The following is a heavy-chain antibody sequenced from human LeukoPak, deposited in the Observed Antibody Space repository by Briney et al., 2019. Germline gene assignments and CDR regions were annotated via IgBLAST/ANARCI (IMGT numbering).Heavy chain of an antibody. V-gene: IGHV3-7*01. J-gene: IGHJ6*02. CDR3: ATYDNWVAGDV. CDR1: EFMFSDYW. CDR2: INKDGSEE. D-gene: IGHD1-1*01. Sequence: SGGSLRLSCAASEFMFSDYWMSWVRQAPGKGPEWVSSINKDGSEEYCADSVNDRFTVSRDNAKNSLFLQMNNLRVEDTAIYYCATYDNWVAGDVWGQGTTVSASS.